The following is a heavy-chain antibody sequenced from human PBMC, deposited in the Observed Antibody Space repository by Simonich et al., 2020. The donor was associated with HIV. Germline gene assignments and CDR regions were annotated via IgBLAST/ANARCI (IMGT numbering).Heavy chain of an antibody. CDR3: ARSHSYDSSSYLDY. Sequence: QVKLVQSGAEVKKPGASVKVSCKASGYTFTGNYMHWVRQAHGQGLEWLGWINPNSGYTNYAQKLQGRVTMTTDTSKSTAYMELRSLRYDDTAVYYCARSHSYDSSSYLDYWGQGTLVTVSS. D-gene: IGHD3-22*01. J-gene: IGHJ4*02. V-gene: IGHV1-2*02. CDR2: INPNSGYT. CDR1: GYTFTGNY.